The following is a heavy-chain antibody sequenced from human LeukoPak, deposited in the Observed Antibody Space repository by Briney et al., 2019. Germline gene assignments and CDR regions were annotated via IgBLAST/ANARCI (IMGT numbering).Heavy chain of an antibody. J-gene: IGHJ4*02. V-gene: IGHV4-34*01. D-gene: IGHD2-15*01. CDR1: GGSFSGYY. CDR2: INHSGST. Sequence: PSETLSLTCAVYGGSFSGYYWGWTRQPPGKGLEWIGEINHSGSTNYNPSLKSRVTISVDTSKNQFSLKLSSVTAADTAVYYCARGSRGSGGSCYRNWGQGTLVTVSS. CDR3: ARGSRGSGGSCYRN.